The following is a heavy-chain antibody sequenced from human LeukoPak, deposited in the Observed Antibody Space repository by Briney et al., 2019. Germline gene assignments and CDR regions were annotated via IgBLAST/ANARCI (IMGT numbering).Heavy chain of an antibody. CDR1: GGSISSYY. Sequence: SETLSLTCTVSGGSISSYYWSWIRQPPGKGLEWIGYIYYSGSTNYNPSLKSRVTISVDTFKNQFSLKLSSVTAADTAVYYCARTYSSSSRGAFDIWGQGTMVTVSS. V-gene: IGHV4-59*08. CDR3: ARTYSSSSRGAFDI. J-gene: IGHJ3*02. D-gene: IGHD6-6*01. CDR2: IYYSGST.